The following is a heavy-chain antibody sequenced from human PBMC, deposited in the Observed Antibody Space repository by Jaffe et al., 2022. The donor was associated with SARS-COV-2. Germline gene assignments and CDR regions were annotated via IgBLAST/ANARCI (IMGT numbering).Heavy chain of an antibody. CDR1: GYTFTSYG. CDR2: ISAYNGNT. V-gene: IGHV1-18*01. D-gene: IGHD4-4*01. CDR3: ARDLGPEKMGRGNYDPLGY. Sequence: QVQLVQSGAEVKKPGASVKVSCKASGYTFTSYGISWVRQAPGQGLEWMGWISAYNGNTNYAQKLQGRVTMTTDTSTSTAYMELRSLRSDDTAVYYCARDLGPEKMGRGNYDPLGYWGQGTLVTVSS. J-gene: IGHJ4*02.